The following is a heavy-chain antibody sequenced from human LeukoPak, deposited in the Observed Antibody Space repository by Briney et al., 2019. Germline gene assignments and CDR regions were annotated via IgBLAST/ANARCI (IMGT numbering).Heavy chain of an antibody. Sequence: SQTLSLTCAISGDSVSSNSAGWSWIRQSPSRGLEWLGRTYYRSRWYNDYAVSVKSRITINPDTSKNQLSLQLNSVTPEDTAVYYCARGGEAIATWGQGTLVTVSS. CDR2: TYYRSRWYN. V-gene: IGHV6-1*01. CDR3: ARGGEAIAT. CDR1: GDSVSSNSAG. D-gene: IGHD2-2*02. J-gene: IGHJ5*02.